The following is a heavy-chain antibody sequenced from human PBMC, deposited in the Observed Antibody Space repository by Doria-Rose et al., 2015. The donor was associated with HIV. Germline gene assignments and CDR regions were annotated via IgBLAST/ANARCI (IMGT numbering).Heavy chain of an antibody. CDR3: ARIKSSRWYHKYYFDF. CDR2: IFSDDER. CDR1: GVSLSSPGMG. Sequence: QITLKESGPVLVKPTETLTLTCTVSGVSLSSPGMGVSWIRQPPGKALERLANIFSDDERSYKTSLKSRLTVSRGTSKSQVVLTMTDMDPVDTATYYCARIKSSRWYHKYYFDFWGQGTLVTVSA. J-gene: IGHJ4*02. V-gene: IGHV2-26*01. D-gene: IGHD6-13*01.